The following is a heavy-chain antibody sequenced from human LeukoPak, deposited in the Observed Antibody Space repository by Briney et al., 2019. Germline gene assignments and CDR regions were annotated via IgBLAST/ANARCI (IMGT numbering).Heavy chain of an antibody. CDR2: ISSSSSYI. D-gene: IGHD6-19*01. Sequence: PGGSLRLSCAASGFTFSSYSMNWVRQAPGKGLEWVSSISSSSSYIYYADSVKGRFTISRDNAKNSLYLQMNSLRAEDTALYYCAKVTQYSSGWYDYWGQGTLVTVSS. CDR1: GFTFSSYS. V-gene: IGHV3-21*04. J-gene: IGHJ4*02. CDR3: AKVTQYSSGWYDY.